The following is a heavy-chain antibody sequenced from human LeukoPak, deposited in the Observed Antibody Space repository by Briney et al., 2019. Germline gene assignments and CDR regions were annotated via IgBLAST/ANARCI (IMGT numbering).Heavy chain of an antibody. J-gene: IGHJ4*02. CDR3: TTHIVVVTALYYFDY. V-gene: IGHV3-15*01. CDR1: EFTFSNAW. CDR2: IKSKIDGGTT. Sequence: GGSLRLSCAASEFTFSNAWMSWVRQAPGKGLEWVGRIKSKIDGGTTDYAAPVKGRFTISRDDSKNTLYLQMNSLKTEDTAVYYCTTHIVVVTALYYFDYWGQGTLVTVSS. D-gene: IGHD2-21*02.